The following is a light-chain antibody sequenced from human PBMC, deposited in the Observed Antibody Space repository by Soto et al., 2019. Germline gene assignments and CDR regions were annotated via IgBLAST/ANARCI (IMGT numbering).Light chain of an antibody. Sequence: QSVLTQSPSESATPGQRVTISCSGSGSNIGTHAVNWYQQVPGTAPTLLIFRNHQRPSGVPDRFSGSKSGTSASLAISGPQPEDEADYYCAVWDDSLRAVVFGGGTKLTVL. CDR2: RNH. CDR3: AVWDDSLRAVV. V-gene: IGLV1-44*01. CDR1: GSNIGTHA. J-gene: IGLJ2*01.